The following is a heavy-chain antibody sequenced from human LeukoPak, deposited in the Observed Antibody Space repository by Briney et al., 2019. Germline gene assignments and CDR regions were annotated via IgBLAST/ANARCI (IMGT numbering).Heavy chain of an antibody. V-gene: IGHV1-8*01. J-gene: IGHJ4*02. CDR3: ARADYYDSSGYNDGFDY. CDR2: MNPNSGNT. D-gene: IGHD3-22*01. Sequence: ASVKVSCKASGFTFTSYDINWVRQATGQGLEWMGWMNPNSGNTGYAQKFQGRVTMTRNTSISTAYMELSSLRSEDTAVYYCARADYYDSSGYNDGFDYWGQGTLVTVSS. CDR1: GFTFTSYD.